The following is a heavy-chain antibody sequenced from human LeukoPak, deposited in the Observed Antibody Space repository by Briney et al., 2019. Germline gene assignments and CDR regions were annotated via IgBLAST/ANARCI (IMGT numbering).Heavy chain of an antibody. Sequence: GGSLRLSCAASGFTFSDYYMSWIRQAPGKGLEWISYISSSEISIYYADSVKGRFTISRDHAKNSLYLQMNSLRAEDTAVYYCARDKGAGYFDYWGQGTLVTVSS. J-gene: IGHJ4*02. V-gene: IGHV3-11*04. CDR1: GFTFSDYY. CDR2: ISSSEISI. CDR3: ARDKGAGYFDY. D-gene: IGHD1-26*01.